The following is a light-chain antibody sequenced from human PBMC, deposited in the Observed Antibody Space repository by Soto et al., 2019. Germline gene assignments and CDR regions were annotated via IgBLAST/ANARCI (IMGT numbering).Light chain of an antibody. V-gene: IGKV3-11*01. CDR3: QQRSNWPPN. J-gene: IGKJ5*01. Sequence: EIVLTQSPATLSLSPGERATLSCRASQRVSSYLACYQQKPGQAPRLLIYDASNRATGIPARFSGSGSGTDFTLTISSLEPEDFAVYYCQQRSNWPPNFGQGTRLEIK. CDR2: DAS. CDR1: QRVSSY.